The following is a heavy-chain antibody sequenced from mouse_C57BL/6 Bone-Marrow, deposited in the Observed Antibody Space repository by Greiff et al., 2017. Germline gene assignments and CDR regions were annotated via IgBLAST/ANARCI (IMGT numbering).Heavy chain of an antibody. J-gene: IGHJ1*03. Sequence: EVTVVESGGGLVKPGGSLKLSCAASGFTFSSYAMSWVRQTPEKRLEWVATISDGGSYTYYPENVKGRFTISRDNAKNNLYLQMSHLKSEDTAMYYCARDGWWYFDVWGTGTTVTVSS. CDR1: GFTFSSYA. D-gene: IGHD2-3*01. CDR2: ISDGGSYT. V-gene: IGHV5-4*01. CDR3: ARDGWWYFDV.